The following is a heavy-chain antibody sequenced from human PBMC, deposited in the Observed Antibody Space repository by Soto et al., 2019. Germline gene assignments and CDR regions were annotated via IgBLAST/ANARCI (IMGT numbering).Heavy chain of an antibody. CDR1: GFTFSSYS. Sequence: LRLSCAASGFTFSSYSMNWVRQAPGKGLEWVSSISSSSSYIYYADSVKGRFTISRDNAKNSLYLQMNSLRVEDTATYYCAGALENPYFYYGLNVWGQGTTVTVSS. D-gene: IGHD1-1*01. J-gene: IGHJ6*02. V-gene: IGHV3-21*01. CDR2: ISSSSSYI. CDR3: AGALENPYFYYGLNV.